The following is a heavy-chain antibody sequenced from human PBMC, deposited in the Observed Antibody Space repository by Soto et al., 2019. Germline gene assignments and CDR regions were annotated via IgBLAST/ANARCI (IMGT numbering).Heavy chain of an antibody. CDR3: AREAVGYCSSTSCYRPGYYYYGMDV. CDR2: IIPIFGTA. CDR1: GGTFSSYA. D-gene: IGHD2-2*01. Sequence: QVQLVQSGAEVKKPGSSVKVSCKASGGTFSSYAISWVRQAPGQGLEWMGGIIPIFGTANYAQKFQGRVTITADKSTSTAYMELSSLCSEDTAVYYCAREAVGYCSSTSCYRPGYYYYGMDVWGQGTTVTVSS. V-gene: IGHV1-69*06. J-gene: IGHJ6*02.